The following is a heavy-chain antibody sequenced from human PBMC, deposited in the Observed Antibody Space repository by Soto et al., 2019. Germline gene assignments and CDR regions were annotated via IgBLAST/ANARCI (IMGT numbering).Heavy chain of an antibody. Sequence: QVQLVESGGGVVQPGRSLRLSCAASGFTFSSFGMHWVRQAPGKGLEWVALISFDGSNKYYAESVKGRFTIARDNSKNTLYLPMSILTDAPTAVFYCAKETTWLGFDYWRQGTLVTVSS. J-gene: IGHJ4*01. CDR2: ISFDGSNK. V-gene: IGHV3-30*18. CDR3: AKETTWLGFDY. CDR1: GFTFSSFG. D-gene: IGHD4-17*01.